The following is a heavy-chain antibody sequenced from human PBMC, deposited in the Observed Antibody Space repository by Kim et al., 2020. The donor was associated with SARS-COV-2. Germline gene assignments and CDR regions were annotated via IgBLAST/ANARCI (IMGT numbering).Heavy chain of an antibody. V-gene: IGHV3-49*04. CDR3: ANSSSNFYWGNGMDV. Sequence: GGSLRLSCRTSGFTFGDYAMSWVRQAPGKGLDWVGFIRSKGKGGTTEYAASVKGRLIIPRDDLKSIAYLQINSLTTEDTAAYYCANSSSNFYWGNGMDV. D-gene: IGHD7-27*01. CDR1: GFTFGDYA. J-gene: IGHJ6*01. CDR2: IRSKGKGGTT.